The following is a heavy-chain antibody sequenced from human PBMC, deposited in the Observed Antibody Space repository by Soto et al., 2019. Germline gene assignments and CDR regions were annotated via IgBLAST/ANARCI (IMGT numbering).Heavy chain of an antibody. J-gene: IGHJ6*02. CDR1: GGSVRSGNHF. CDR2: MYYTGVT. V-gene: IGHV4-61*01. Sequence: SETLSLTCSASGGSVRSGNHFWNWIRQPPGRGLEWLGYMYYTGVTNYNPSLKSRVSMSVDTSKDQFSLTLTSLTAADTAVYYCARGGEPLGYYGLDVWGQGTTVTVSS. CDR3: ARGGEPLGYYGLDV.